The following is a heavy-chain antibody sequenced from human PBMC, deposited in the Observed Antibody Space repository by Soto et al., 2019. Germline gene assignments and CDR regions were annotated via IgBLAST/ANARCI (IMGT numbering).Heavy chain of an antibody. CDR2: SLPIFGTA. J-gene: IGHJ3*02. CDR3: ASGHDYGGNSDAFDI. Sequence: QVQLEQSGAEVTKPGSSVKVSCKASGGTFSTDAINWVRQAPGQGPEWMGDSLPIFGTADYAQKFQGRVTIAADVSTTAAYRELSSLRSEDTAVYYCASGHDYGGNSDAFDIWGQGTMVTVSS. CDR1: GGTFSTDA. V-gene: IGHV1-69*12. D-gene: IGHD2-21*02.